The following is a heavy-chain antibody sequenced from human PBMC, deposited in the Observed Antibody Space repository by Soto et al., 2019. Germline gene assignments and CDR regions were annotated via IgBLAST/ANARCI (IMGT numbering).Heavy chain of an antibody. CDR1: GFTFGTYG. V-gene: IGHV3-30-3*01. CDR2: ISYEGSNT. J-gene: IGHJ6*02. Sequence: QVHLVESGGGVVQPGGSLRLSCVASGFTFGTYGIHWVRQAPGKGLQWVALISYEGSNTYYADSVRGRFTISRDNAKNTLYLQMNSLRPEDSGVYFCARVTPGNNLYYFSGLDVWGQGTSVTVSS. D-gene: IGHD1-1*01. CDR3: ARVTPGNNLYYFSGLDV.